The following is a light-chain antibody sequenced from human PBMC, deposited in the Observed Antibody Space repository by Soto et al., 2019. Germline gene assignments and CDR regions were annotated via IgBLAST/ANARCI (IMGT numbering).Light chain of an antibody. V-gene: IGKV3-11*01. CDR3: QHRSNWPQT. Sequence: EIVLTQSPATLSLSPGERATLSCRASQSVSDSLAWFQHKPGQAPRLLIFHASSSAAGTPARFSGSGSGTDFSLTISSLEPEDFAVYYCQHRSNWPQTFGQGTRVEFK. J-gene: IGKJ1*01. CDR2: HAS. CDR1: QSVSDS.